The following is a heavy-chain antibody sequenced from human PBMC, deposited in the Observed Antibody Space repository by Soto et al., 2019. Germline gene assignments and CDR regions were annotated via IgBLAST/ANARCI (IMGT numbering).Heavy chain of an antibody. CDR3: VRAAGYSDYDYVYYYGMDV. J-gene: IGHJ6*02. Sequence: QVQLVESGGGVVQPGRSLRLSCAASGFTFSSYGMHWVRQAPGKGLEWVALVWYDGGNKYYVDSVKGRFTISRDNSKNTLYLEMNSLRDEDTAVYYCVRAAGYSDYDYVYYYGMDVWGQGTTVTVSS. CDR2: VWYDGGNK. D-gene: IGHD5-12*01. CDR1: GFTFSSYG. V-gene: IGHV3-33*01.